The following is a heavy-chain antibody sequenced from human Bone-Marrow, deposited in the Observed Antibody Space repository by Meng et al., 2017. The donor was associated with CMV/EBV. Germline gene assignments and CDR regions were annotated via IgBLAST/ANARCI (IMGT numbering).Heavy chain of an antibody. CDR2: IYYSGST. Sequence: ISSCSSYWGWIRQPPGKGLEWIGSIYYSGSTYYNPSLKSRVTISVDTSKNQFSLKLSSVTAADTAVYYCVRHYPYPNLGGDYVPFDYWGQGTLVTVSS. J-gene: IGHJ4*02. V-gene: IGHV4-39*01. D-gene: IGHD4-17*01. CDR1: ISSCSSY. CDR3: VRHYPYPNLGGDYVPFDY.